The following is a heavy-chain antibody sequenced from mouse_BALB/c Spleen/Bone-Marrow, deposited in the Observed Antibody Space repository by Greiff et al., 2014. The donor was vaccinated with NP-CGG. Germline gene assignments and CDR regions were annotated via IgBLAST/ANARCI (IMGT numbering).Heavy chain of an antibody. V-gene: IGHV1S56*01. J-gene: IGHJ4*01. CDR1: GYTFTSFY. D-gene: IGHD2-4*01. Sequence: LQESGPELVKPGASVRISCKASGYTFTSFYIYWVRQRPGQGLEWIGWIYPGDFTTKYNEKFKGKATLTADKSSTTASMQLSSLTSEDSAVYFCARKSQRAYDSMIYWGQGTSVTVSS. CDR2: IYPGDFTT. CDR3: ARKSQRAYDSMIY.